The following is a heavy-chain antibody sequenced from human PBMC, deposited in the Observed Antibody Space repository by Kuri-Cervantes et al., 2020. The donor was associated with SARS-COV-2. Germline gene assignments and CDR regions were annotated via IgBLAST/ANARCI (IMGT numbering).Heavy chain of an antibody. CDR2: IWYDGSNK. CDR3: ARAFDYDSSGYYYVPSTRYYSYGMDV. Sequence: GGSLRLSCAASGFTFSSYAMSWVRQAPGKGLEWVAVIWYDGSNKYYADYVKGRFTISRDNSKNTLYLQMNSLRAEDTAVYYCARAFDYDSSGYYYVPSTRYYSYGMDVWDQGTTVTVSS. J-gene: IGHJ6*02. D-gene: IGHD3-22*01. V-gene: IGHV3-33*08. CDR1: GFTFSSYA.